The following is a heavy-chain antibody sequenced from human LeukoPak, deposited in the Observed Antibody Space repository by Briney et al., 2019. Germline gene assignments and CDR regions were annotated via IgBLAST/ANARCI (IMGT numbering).Heavy chain of an antibody. CDR2: ISSGSSYI. V-gene: IGHV3-21*01. J-gene: IGHJ4*02. CDR3: AREDLDSSGPADY. Sequence: PGGSLRLSCAASRFTFSSYSMNWVRQAPGKGLEWVSSISSGSSYIYYADSVKGRFTISRDNAKNSLYLQMNSLRAEDTAVYYCAREDLDSSGPADYWGQGTLVTVSS. D-gene: IGHD3-22*01. CDR1: RFTFSSYS.